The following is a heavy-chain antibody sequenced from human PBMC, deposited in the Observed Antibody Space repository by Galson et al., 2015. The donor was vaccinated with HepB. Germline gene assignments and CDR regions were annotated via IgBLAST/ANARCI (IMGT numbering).Heavy chain of an antibody. D-gene: IGHD4/OR15-4a*01. Sequence: QSGAEVKKPGESLRISCKGSGYSFTSYWISWVRQMPGKGLEWMGRIDPSDSYTNYSPSFQGHVTISADKSISTAYLQWSSLKASDTAMYYCARHRSSANYANFNQLDYWGQGTLVTVSS. J-gene: IGHJ4*02. CDR2: IDPSDSYT. CDR1: GYSFTSYW. CDR3: ARHRSSANYANFNQLDY. V-gene: IGHV5-10-1*01.